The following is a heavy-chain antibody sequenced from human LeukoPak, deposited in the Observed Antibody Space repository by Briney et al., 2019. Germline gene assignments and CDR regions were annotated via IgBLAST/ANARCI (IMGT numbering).Heavy chain of an antibody. J-gene: IGHJ4*02. Sequence: GGSLRLSCGASGLTFSRYGMHWVRQAPGKGMEWVAYIRKDGSDKYYVDSVKGRFTISRDSSKNMVYLQMNGLRAEDTAVYYCAKDSNWAFDYWGQGTLVSVSS. CDR2: IRKDGSDK. D-gene: IGHD7-27*01. V-gene: IGHV3-30*02. CDR3: AKDSNWAFDY. CDR1: GLTFSRYG.